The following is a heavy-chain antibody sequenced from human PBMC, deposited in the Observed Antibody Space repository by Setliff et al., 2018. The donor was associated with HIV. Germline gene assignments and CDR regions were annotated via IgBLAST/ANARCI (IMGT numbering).Heavy chain of an antibody. J-gene: IGHJ6*02. CDR1: GDTLSIHP. D-gene: IGHD4-4*01. CDR2: MLPILGMG. Sequence: GASVKVSCKTSGDTLSIHPISWVRQAPGQGLEWMGGMLPILGMGDFAQKFQGRVTITADASTRTAYMELSSLTSDDTAVYYCAGSAHSYSYMGYYYHTMDVWGQGTTVTVSS. V-gene: IGHV1-69*10. CDR3: AGSAHSYSYMGYYYHTMDV.